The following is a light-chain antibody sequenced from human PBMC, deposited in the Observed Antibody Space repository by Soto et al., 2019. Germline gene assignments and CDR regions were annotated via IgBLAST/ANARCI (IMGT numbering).Light chain of an antibody. CDR3: QQSYSTPRT. J-gene: IGKJ1*01. CDR2: GAS. CDR1: QTITSF. V-gene: IGKV1-39*01. Sequence: DIQMTQSPSSLSVSVGDSVTITCRASQTITSFLNWYQQKPGEAPRLLIYGASTSRRGVPARFSGSGSGKDFALTISSLQAEDFATYYCQQSYSTPRTFGQGTRVEIK.